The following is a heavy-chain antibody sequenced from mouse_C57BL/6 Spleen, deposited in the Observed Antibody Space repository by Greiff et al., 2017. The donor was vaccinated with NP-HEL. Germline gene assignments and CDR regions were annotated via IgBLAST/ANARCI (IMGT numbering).Heavy chain of an antibody. CDR1: GYSFTGYY. Sequence: VQLQQSGPELVKPGASVKISCKASGYSFTGYYMNWVKQSPEKSLEWIGEINPSTGGTTYNQKFKAKATLTVDKSSSTAYMQLKSLTSEDSAVDYCARGDGYLYYFDYWGQGTTLTVSS. CDR3: ARGDGYLYYFDY. V-gene: IGHV1-42*01. J-gene: IGHJ2*01. CDR2: INPSTGGT. D-gene: IGHD2-3*01.